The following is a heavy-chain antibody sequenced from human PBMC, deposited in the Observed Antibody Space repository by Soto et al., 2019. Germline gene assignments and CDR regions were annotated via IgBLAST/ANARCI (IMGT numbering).Heavy chain of an antibody. CDR2: IIPMFETV. J-gene: IGHJ6*02. D-gene: IGHD2-15*01. Sequence: SVKVSCKXSGGTFDNYAVSWVRQAPGQGLEWMGGIIPMFETVNYAQRFQGRLTIAADESTSTAYMELTSLTSADMAIYFCARGLRTGNYGMDVWGQGTTVTVSS. CDR1: GGTFDNYA. V-gene: IGHV1-69*13. CDR3: ARGLRTGNYGMDV.